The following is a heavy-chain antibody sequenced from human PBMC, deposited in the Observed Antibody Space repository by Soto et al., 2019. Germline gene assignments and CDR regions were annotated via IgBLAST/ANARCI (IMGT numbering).Heavy chain of an antibody. Sequence: PSETLSLTCSVSGGSINSGDYHWTWIRQFPGKGLEWIGGIYYSASTYYNPALMSRITISLDTSKNQFSLKLTSVTAADTAVYYCARDSRTPSGGMDVWGQGTTVTVSS. V-gene: IGHV4-30-4*01. J-gene: IGHJ6*02. CDR1: GGSINSGDYH. CDR3: ARDSRTPSGGMDV. CDR2: IYYSAST.